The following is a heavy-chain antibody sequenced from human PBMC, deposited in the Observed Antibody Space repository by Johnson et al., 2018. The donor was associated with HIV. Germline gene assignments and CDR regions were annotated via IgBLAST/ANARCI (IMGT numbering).Heavy chain of an antibody. CDR2: IYSGGST. CDR3: ARDRVWFGELYAFDI. CDR1: GFTVSGNY. Sequence: VQLVESGGGLVQPGGSLRLSCAASGFTVSGNYMSWVRQAPGKGLEWVSVIYSGGSTYYADSVKGRFTISRDNSKNTLYLQMNSLRAEDTAVYYCARDRVWFGELYAFDIWGQGTMVTVSS. J-gene: IGHJ3*02. V-gene: IGHV3-66*02. D-gene: IGHD3-10*01.